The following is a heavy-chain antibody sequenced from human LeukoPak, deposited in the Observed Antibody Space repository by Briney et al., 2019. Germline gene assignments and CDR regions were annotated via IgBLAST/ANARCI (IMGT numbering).Heavy chain of an antibody. CDR1: GFIFKSYW. CDR2: IKQDGSEE. V-gene: IGHV3-7*01. D-gene: IGHD1-26*01. Sequence: AGGSLRLSCAASGFIFKSYWMSWVRQAPGKGLEWVANIKQDGSEENYVDSVRGRFTISRDNAKKSLYLQMNSLRAEDTAVYYCARDPYSGNYGNYYYYMDVWGKGTTVTISS. CDR3: ARDPYSGNYGNYYYYMDV. J-gene: IGHJ6*03.